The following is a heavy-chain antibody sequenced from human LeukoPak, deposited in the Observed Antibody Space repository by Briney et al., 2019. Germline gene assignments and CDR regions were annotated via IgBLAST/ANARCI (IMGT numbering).Heavy chain of an antibody. J-gene: IGHJ4*02. D-gene: IGHD2-21*02. CDR1: GFTFSSNA. CDR3: AKVTGIVVVTATYLDY. CDR2: ISGSGGST. Sequence: GGSLRLSCAASGFTFSSNAMSWVRQAPGKGLEWVSAISGSGGSTYYADSVKGRFTISRDNSKNTLYLQMNSLRAEDTAVYYCAKVTGIVVVTATYLDYWGQGTLVTVSS. V-gene: IGHV3-23*01.